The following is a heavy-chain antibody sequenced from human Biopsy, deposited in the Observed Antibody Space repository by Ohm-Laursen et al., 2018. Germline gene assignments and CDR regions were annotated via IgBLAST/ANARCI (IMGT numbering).Heavy chain of an antibody. CDR1: GGSFSGYY. D-gene: IGHD3-16*01. J-gene: IGHJ3*02. Sequence: SETLSLTCAVSGGSFSGYYWSWIRQTPGKGLEWIGEVSHSGSTNYNPSLKSRVTISVDTSKNQFSLNLSRVTAADTAVYYCARLTGDYIWGNWRINHDPFDIWDQGTSVTVSS. V-gene: IGHV4-34*01. CDR2: VSHSGST. CDR3: ARLTGDYIWGNWRINHDPFDI.